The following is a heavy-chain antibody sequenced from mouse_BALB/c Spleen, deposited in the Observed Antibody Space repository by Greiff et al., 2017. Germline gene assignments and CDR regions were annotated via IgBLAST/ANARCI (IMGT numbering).Heavy chain of an antibody. CDR1: GYSITSDYA. V-gene: IGHV3-2*02. J-gene: IGHJ3*01. D-gene: IGHD2-1*01. CDR2: ISYSGST. Sequence: EVKLMESGPGLVKPSQSLSLTCTVTGYSITSDYAWYWIRQFPGNKLEWMGYISYSGSTSYNPSLKSRISITRDTSKNQFFLQLNSVTTEDTATYYCARDGNYGWFAYWGQGTLVTVSA. CDR3: ARDGNYGWFAY.